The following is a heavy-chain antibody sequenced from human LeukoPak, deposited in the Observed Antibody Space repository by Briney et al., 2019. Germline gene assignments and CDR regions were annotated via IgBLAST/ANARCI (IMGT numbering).Heavy chain of an antibody. J-gene: IGHJ6*02. CDR2: IYCSGST. CDR3: ARNAADYDFWSGYTYGMDV. Sequence: ASETLSLTCTVSGGSISSGGYYRSWIRQHPGKGLEWIGYIYCSGSTYYNPSLKSRVTISVDTSKNQFSLKLSSVTAADTAVYYCARNAADYDFWSGYTYGMDVWGQGTTVTVSS. CDR1: GGSISSGGYY. D-gene: IGHD3-3*01. V-gene: IGHV4-31*03.